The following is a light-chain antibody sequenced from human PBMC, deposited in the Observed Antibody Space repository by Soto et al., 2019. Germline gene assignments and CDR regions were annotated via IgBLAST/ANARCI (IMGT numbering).Light chain of an antibody. V-gene: IGKV3-20*01. CDR1: QSISSSY. Sequence: EIVLTRSPGTLSLSPGERATLSCRTSQSISSSYLAWSQQKPGQAPRLLISATSSRATGVPDRFSGSGSGTDFTLTISRLEPEDSAVYYCHQYVSSPPAWAFGQGTKVEIK. CDR3: HQYVSSPPAWA. CDR2: ATS. J-gene: IGKJ1*01.